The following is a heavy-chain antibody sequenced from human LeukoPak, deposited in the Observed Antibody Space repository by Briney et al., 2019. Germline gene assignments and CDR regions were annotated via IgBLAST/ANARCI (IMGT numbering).Heavy chain of an antibody. J-gene: IGHJ6*02. CDR1: GFTFSSYA. V-gene: IGHV3-30*04. D-gene: IGHD6-19*01. Sequence: GGSLRLSCIVSGFTFSSYAMHWVRQAPGKGLEWVAVISYDGSNKYYADSVKGRFTISRDNSKNTLYLQMNSLRAEDTAVYYCARDKGQWLVTYYYGMDVWGQGTTVTVSS. CDR2: ISYDGSNK. CDR3: ARDKGQWLVTYYYGMDV.